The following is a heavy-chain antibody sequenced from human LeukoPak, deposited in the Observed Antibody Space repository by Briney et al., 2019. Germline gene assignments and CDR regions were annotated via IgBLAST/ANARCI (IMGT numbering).Heavy chain of an antibody. D-gene: IGHD5-12*01. CDR3: ARGGLTGYAL. J-gene: IGHJ4*02. Sequence: PSETLSLTCAVYGGSFSGYYWSWIRQPPGKGLEWIGEINHSGSTNYNPSLKSRVTISVDTSKNQFSLKLSSVTAADTAVYYCARGGLTGYALWGQGTLVTVSS. CDR1: GGSFSGYY. V-gene: IGHV4-34*01. CDR2: INHSGST.